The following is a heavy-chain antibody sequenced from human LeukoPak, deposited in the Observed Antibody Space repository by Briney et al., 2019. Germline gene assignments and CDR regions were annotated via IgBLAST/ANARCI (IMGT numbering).Heavy chain of an antibody. CDR1: GFTFSNYG. CDR3: ARGSDFFDSGGYFYPPGY. CDR2: IWYDGVKE. D-gene: IGHD3-22*01. J-gene: IGHJ4*02. Sequence: GGSLRLSCVASGFTFSNYGMHWVRQGPGKGLEWVAVIWYDGVKEYYVDSVKGRFTVSRDNSKNTLYLQMNSLRAEDTAVYYCARGSDFFDSGGYFYPPGYWGQGTLVTVSS. V-gene: IGHV3-33*01.